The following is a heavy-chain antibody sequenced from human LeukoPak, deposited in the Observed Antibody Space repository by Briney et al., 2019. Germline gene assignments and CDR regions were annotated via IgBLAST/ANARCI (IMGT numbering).Heavy chain of an antibody. CDR1: GGSFSGYY. D-gene: IGHD3-22*01. CDR2: INHSGST. V-gene: IGHV4-34*09. Sequence: PSETLSLTCAVYGGSFSGYYWSWIRQPPGKGLEWIGEINHSGSTNYNPSLKSRVTISVDTSKSQFSLKLSSVTAADTAVYYCAREGYDSSYYYYLDYWGQGTLVTVSS. CDR3: AREGYDSSYYYYLDY. J-gene: IGHJ4*02.